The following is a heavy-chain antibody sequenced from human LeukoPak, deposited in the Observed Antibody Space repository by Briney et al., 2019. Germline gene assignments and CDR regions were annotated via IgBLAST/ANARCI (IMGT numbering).Heavy chain of an antibody. Sequence: GGSLRLSCAASGFTFSSYSMNWVRQAPGKGLEWVSYISSCSSTIYYADSVKGRFTISRDNAKNSLYLQMNSLRAEDTAVYYCAGLITMTYYFDYWGQGTLVTVSS. V-gene: IGHV3-48*01. D-gene: IGHD3-22*01. CDR2: ISSCSSTI. CDR1: GFTFSSYS. CDR3: AGLITMTYYFDY. J-gene: IGHJ4*02.